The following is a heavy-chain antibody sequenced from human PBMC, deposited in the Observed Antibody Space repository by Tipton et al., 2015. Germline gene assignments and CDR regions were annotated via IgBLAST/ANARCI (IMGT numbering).Heavy chain of an antibody. CDR2: ISGGGGST. J-gene: IGHJ4*02. V-gene: IGHV3-23*01. D-gene: IGHD6-6*01. CDR1: SSSSYY. CDR3: AKASAPYSSSSGVDY. Sequence: SSSSYYWGWIRQPSGKGLEWVSGISGGGGSTYYADSVKGRFTISRDYSKNTLHLQMNSLRAEDTAVYYCAKASAPYSSSSGVDYWGQGTLVTVSS.